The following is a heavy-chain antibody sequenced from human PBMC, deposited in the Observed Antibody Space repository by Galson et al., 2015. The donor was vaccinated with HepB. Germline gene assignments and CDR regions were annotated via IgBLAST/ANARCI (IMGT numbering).Heavy chain of an antibody. CDR3: ARLVGSYGFFHYFAS. CDR2: IRQDGTEQ. Sequence: SLRLSCAASGFTFSSYWMSWVRQAPGKGLEWVANIRQDGTEQYYVDSVKGRLTISRDNIKNSLFLQMNSLRAEDTAVYYCARLVGSYGFFHYFASWRQGPLVAVSS. V-gene: IGHV3-7*01. J-gene: IGHJ4*02. D-gene: IGHD5-18*01. CDR1: GFTFSSYW.